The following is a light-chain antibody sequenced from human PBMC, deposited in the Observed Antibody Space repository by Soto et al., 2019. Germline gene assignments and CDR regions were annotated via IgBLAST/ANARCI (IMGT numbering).Light chain of an antibody. J-gene: IGLJ3*02. CDR2: DNN. CDR1: SSNIGKYY. V-gene: IGLV1-51*01. Sequence: QSVLTQPPSVSAAPGQKVTISCSGSSSNIGKYYVSWYQQLPGTAPKLLIYDNNKRPSGIPDRFSGSKSGTSATLGITGLLTGDEADYYCGTWDSSLSAVFGGGTKVTVL. CDR3: GTWDSSLSAV.